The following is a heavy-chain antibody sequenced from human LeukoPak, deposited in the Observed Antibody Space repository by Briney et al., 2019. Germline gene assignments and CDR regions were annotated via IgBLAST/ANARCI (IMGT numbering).Heavy chain of an antibody. CDR3: ARGGRSRGRYYYGMDV. Sequence: PGGSLRLSCAASGFTVSSNYMSWVRQAPGKGLEWVSVIYSGGSTYYADSVKGRFTISRDNSKNTLYLQMSSLRAEDTAVYYCARGGRSRGRYYYGMDVWGQGTTVTVSS. J-gene: IGHJ6*02. D-gene: IGHD2-15*01. V-gene: IGHV3-53*01. CDR2: IYSGGST. CDR1: GFTVSSNY.